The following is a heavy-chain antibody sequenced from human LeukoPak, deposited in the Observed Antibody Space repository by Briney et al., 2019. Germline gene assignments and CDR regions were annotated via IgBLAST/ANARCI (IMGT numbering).Heavy chain of an antibody. CDR1: GFTFSSYA. J-gene: IGHJ3*02. CDR3: AKDGSGYSYGLIDAFDI. D-gene: IGHD5-18*01. Sequence: GGSLRLSCAASGFTFSSYAMSWVRQAPGKGLEWVSAISGSGGSTYYADSVKGRFTISRDNSKNTLYLQMNSLRAEDTAVYYCAKDGSGYSYGLIDAFDIWGQGTMVTVSS. CDR2: ISGSGGST. V-gene: IGHV3-23*01.